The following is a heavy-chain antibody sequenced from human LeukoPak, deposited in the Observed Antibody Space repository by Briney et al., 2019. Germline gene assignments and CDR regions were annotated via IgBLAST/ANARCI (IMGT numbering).Heavy chain of an antibody. Sequence: GGSLTLSCAASGFTFSNAWLSWARQAPGRGLEWVGRIKSRNDGGTRDYAAPVKGRFTISRENAKNTLFVLMNSVKNEDPAVYYCTIGRRYFDSWGQGILVTVSS. CDR1: GFTFSNAW. V-gene: IGHV3-15*01. J-gene: IGHJ4*02. CDR2: IKSRNDGGTR. CDR3: TIGRRYFDS.